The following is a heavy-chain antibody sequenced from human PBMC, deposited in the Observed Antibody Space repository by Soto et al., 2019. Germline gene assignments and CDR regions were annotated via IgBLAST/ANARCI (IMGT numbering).Heavy chain of an antibody. Sequence: PEGSLRLSCAASGFTFSSYGMHWVRQAPGKGLEWVAVISYDGSNKYYADSVKGRFTISRDNSKNTLYLQMNSLRAEDTAVYYCAKVPVSFWGQGTLVTVSS. J-gene: IGHJ4*02. CDR2: ISYDGSNK. CDR3: AKVPVSF. V-gene: IGHV3-30*18. CDR1: GFTFSSYG. D-gene: IGHD3-16*02.